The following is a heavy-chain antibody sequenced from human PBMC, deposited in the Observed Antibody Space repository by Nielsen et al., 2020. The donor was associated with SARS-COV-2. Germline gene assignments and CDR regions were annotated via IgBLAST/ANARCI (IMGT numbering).Heavy chain of an antibody. CDR2: ISTSSSPK. D-gene: IGHD2-15*01. J-gene: IGHJ4*02. CDR3: ARDYCSGGSCYLDY. V-gene: IGHV3-48*04. Sequence: PCTWLEWVSYISTSSSPKYYADSVKGRFTISRDNAKNTLYLQMNSLRAEDTAVYYCARDYCSGGSCYLDYWGQGTLVTVSS.